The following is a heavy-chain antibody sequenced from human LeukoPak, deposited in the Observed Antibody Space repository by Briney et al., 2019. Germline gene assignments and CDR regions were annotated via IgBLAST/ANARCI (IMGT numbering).Heavy chain of an antibody. D-gene: IGHD2-21*02. Sequence: SQTLSLTCAFSGDSVSSNSAAWNWIRQSPSRGLEWLGRTYYRSKWYNNYAVSVKSRIIIKPDTSKNQFSLQLNSVTPEDTAVYYCAAGRDLDFVYWGQGTLVTVSS. CDR3: AAGRDLDFVY. J-gene: IGHJ4*02. CDR1: GDSVSSNSAA. CDR2: TYYRSKWYN. V-gene: IGHV6-1*01.